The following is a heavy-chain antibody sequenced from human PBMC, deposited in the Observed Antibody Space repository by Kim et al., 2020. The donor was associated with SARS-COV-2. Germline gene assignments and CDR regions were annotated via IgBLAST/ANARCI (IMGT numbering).Heavy chain of an antibody. J-gene: IGHJ4*02. CDR3: TTAAMITFGGVIVAHFDY. V-gene: IGHV3-15*01. D-gene: IGHD3-16*02. Sequence: GRFTISRDDSKNTLYLQMNSLKTEDTAVYYCTTAAMITFGGVIVAHFDYWGQGTLVTVSS.